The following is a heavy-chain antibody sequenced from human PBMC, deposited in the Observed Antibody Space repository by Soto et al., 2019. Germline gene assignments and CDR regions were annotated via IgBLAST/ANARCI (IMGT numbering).Heavy chain of an antibody. CDR1: GYTFTSYY. Sequence: QVQLVQSGAEVKKPGASVKVSCKASGYTFTSYYMHWVRHAPGQGLEWMGIINPTGGSTSYAQKFQGGVAMTRETSTSTVSMELSSLRSEDTAVYYCATSWRGDYLGAFDIWGQGTMVTVSS. J-gene: IGHJ3*02. V-gene: IGHV1-46*01. D-gene: IGHD4-17*01. CDR2: INPTGGST. CDR3: ATSWRGDYLGAFDI.